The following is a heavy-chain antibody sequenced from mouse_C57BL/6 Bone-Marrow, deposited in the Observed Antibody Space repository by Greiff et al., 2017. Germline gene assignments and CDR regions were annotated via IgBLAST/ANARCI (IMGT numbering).Heavy chain of an antibody. J-gene: IGHJ2*01. CDR1: GFTFSSYG. V-gene: IGHV5-6*01. CDR2: ISSGGSYT. D-gene: IGHD1-2*01. CDR3: AGITYFDY. Sequence: EVQVVESGGDLVKPGGSLKLSCAASGFTFSSYGMSWVRQTPDKRLEWVATISSGGSYTYYPDSVKGRFTISRDNAKNTLYLQMSSLKSEDTAMYYCAGITYFDYWGQGTTLTVSS.